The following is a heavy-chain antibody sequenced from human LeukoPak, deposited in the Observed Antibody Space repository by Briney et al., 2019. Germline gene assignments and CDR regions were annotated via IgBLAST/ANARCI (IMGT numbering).Heavy chain of an antibody. CDR1: GFTFSTYT. CDR3: ARDFSSGSYYGDYYFDY. CDR2: ITDSSSSM. J-gene: IGHJ4*02. V-gene: IGHV3-21*01. D-gene: IGHD1-26*01. Sequence: GGSLRLSCAASGFTFSTYTMNWVRQAPGKGLEWVSSITDSSSSMYYADSVRGRFTISRDNAKNSLYLQMNSLRAEDTAVYYCARDFSSGSYYGDYYFDYWGQGTLVTVSS.